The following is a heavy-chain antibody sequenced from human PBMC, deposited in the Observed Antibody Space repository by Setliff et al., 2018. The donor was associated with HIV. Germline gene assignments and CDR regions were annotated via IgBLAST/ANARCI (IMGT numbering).Heavy chain of an antibody. D-gene: IGHD3-22*01. V-gene: IGHV4-38-2*02. CDR3: ARDPRGLLSPVPRGYFDY. J-gene: IGHJ4*02. Sequence: LSLTCNVSGFSISSNYYWGWVRQPPGRGLEWIGNIYHSGTAYYNPSFKTRVAISIDTSKNYVSLKLRSLTAADTAIYYCARDPRGLLSPVPRGYFDYWGQGALVTISS. CDR2: IYHSGTA. CDR1: GFSISSNYY.